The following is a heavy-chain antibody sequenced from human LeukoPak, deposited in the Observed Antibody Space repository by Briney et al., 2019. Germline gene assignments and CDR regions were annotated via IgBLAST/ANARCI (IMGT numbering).Heavy chain of an antibody. J-gene: IGHJ6*03. D-gene: IGHD2-2*01. CDR3: AREKEGYCSRTSCYLDYYYYYMDV. Sequence: GGSLRLSCAASGFTFSRYWMTWVRQAPGKGLEWVANIKQDGSEKYYVDSVKGRFTISRDNAKNSLYLQMNSLRAEDTAVYYCAREKEGYCSRTSCYLDYYYYYMDVWGKGTTVTVSS. CDR2: IKQDGSEK. V-gene: IGHV3-7*01. CDR1: GFTFSRYW.